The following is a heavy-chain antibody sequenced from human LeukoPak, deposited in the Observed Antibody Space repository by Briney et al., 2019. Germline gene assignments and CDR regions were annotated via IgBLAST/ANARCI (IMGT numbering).Heavy chain of an antibody. J-gene: IGHJ4*02. V-gene: IGHV1-69*13. Sequence: ASVKVSCKASGGTLSSYAISWVRQAPGQGLEWMGGIIPIFGTANYAQKFQGRVTITADESTSTAYMELSSLRSEDTAVYYCARDRTINWGFNYFDYWGQGTLVTVSS. CDR2: IIPIFGTA. CDR3: ARDRTINWGFNYFDY. CDR1: GGTLSSYA. D-gene: IGHD7-27*01.